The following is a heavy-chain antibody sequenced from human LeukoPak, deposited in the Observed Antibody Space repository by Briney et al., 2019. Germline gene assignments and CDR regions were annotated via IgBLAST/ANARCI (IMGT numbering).Heavy chain of an antibody. V-gene: IGHV3-11*01. CDR2: ISSSGSTI. CDR3: ARGGYSSSLDLTYYYYYYMDV. Sequence: GGSLRLSCAASGFTFSDYYMSWIRQAPGKGLEWVSYISSSGSTIYYADSVKGRFTISRDNAKNSLYLQMNSLRAEDTAVYYCARGGYSSSLDLTYYYYYYMDVWGKGTTVTISS. CDR1: GFTFSDYY. J-gene: IGHJ6*03. D-gene: IGHD6-13*01.